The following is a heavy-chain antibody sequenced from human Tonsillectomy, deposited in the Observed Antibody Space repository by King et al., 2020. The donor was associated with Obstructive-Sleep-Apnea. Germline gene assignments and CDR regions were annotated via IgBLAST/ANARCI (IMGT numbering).Heavy chain of an antibody. CDR3: ARDLRSAVAGTPPGFDY. V-gene: IGHV3-30*04. CDR1: GFTFSIYA. Sequence: VQLVESGGGVVQPGRSLRLSCSASGFTFSIYAMHWVRRAPGKGLEWVAVISYDGSNKYYADSLKGRFTISRDNSKNTLYLQMNSLRAEDTAVYYCARDLRSAVAGTPPGFDYWGQGTLVTVSS. J-gene: IGHJ4*02. D-gene: IGHD6-19*01. CDR2: ISYDGSNK.